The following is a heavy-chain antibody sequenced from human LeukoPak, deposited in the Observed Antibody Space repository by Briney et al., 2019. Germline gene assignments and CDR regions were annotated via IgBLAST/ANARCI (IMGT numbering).Heavy chain of an antibody. CDR3: ARETPYYYDSSGFDY. J-gene: IGHJ4*02. CDR1: GCSSSSYY. D-gene: IGHD3-22*01. V-gene: IGHV4-4*07. CDR2: IYTSGST. Sequence: PETLSFTCTVSGCSSSSYYWSWIRQPAGKGLEWIVRIYTSGSTNYNPSLKSRVTMSVDTSKNQFSLKLSSVTAADTAVYYWARETPYYYDSSGFDYWGQGTLVSVSS.